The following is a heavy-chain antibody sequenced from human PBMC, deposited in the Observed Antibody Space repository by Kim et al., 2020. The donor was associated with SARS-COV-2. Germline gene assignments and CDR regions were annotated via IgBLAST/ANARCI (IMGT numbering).Heavy chain of an antibody. D-gene: IGHD1-1*01. Sequence: SETLSLTCAVYGGSFSGYYWSWIRQPPGKGLEWIGEINHSGSTNYNPSLKSRVTISVDTSKNQFSLKLSSVTAADTAVYYCARNKLERRISAPNYYGMDV. CDR2: INHSGST. CDR3: ARNKLERRISAPNYYGMDV. CDR1: GGSFSGYY. V-gene: IGHV4-34*01. J-gene: IGHJ6*01.